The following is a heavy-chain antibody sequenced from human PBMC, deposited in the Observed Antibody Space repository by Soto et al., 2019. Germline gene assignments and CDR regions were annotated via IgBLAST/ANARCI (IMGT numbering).Heavy chain of an antibody. V-gene: IGHV4-34*01. CDR1: GGSFSGYY. CDR2: INHSGST. Sequence: PSETLSLTCAVYGGSFSGYYWSWIRQPPGKGLDWIGEINHSGSTNYNPSFKSRVTISVDTSKNQFSLKLSSVTAADTAVYYCARGRAYTCSSTSCYVPFDIWGQGTMVTVSS. J-gene: IGHJ3*02. D-gene: IGHD2-2*01. CDR3: ARGRAYTCSSTSCYVPFDI.